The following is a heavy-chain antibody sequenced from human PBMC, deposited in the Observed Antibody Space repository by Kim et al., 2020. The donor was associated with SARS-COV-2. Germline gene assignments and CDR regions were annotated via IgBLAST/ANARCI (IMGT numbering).Heavy chain of an antibody. V-gene: IGHV3-49*04. CDR3: VSTSYYDFWSGKYCYYGRDV. D-gene: IGHD3-3*01. CDR2: IRSKAYGGTT. J-gene: IGHJ6*02. Sequence: GGSLRLSCTASGFTFGDYAMSWVRQAPGKGLEWVGFIRSKAYGGTTEYAASVKFRFTISRDDSKSIAYLQMNSLKTEDTAVYYCVSTSYYDFWSGKYCYYGRDVWGRENTVTVSS. CDR1: GFTFGDYA.